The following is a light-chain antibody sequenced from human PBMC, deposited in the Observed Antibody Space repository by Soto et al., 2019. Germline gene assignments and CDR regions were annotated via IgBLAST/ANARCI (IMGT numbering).Light chain of an antibody. J-gene: IGKJ4*01. CDR3: QQTRSFTLT. Sequence: DIQMTQSPSSLSASVGDRVTITCRPSQSSSSNLNWYQQKPGKAPKLLIYSASSLHSGAPSRFRGSGAGTVCTRTITSLQPDDAEVYCCQQTRSFTLTFGGGTKVDIK. CDR1: QSSSSN. V-gene: IGKV1-39*01. CDR2: SAS.